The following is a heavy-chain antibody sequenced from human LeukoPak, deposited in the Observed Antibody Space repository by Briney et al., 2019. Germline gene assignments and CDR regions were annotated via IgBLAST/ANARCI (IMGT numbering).Heavy chain of an antibody. CDR3: ARCSSTSCTQQTIGMDV. D-gene: IGHD2-2*01. V-gene: IGHV1-69*04. CDR2: IIPIFGIA. Sequence: SVKVSCKASGGTFSSYAISWVRQAPGRGLEWMGRIIPIFGIANYAQKFQGRVTITADKSTSTAYMELSSLRSEDTAVYYCARCSSTSCTQQTIGMDVWGQGTTVTVSS. J-gene: IGHJ6*02. CDR1: GGTFSSYA.